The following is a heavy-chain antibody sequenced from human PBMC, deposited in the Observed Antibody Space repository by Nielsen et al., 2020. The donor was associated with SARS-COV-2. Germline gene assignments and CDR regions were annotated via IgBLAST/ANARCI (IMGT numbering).Heavy chain of an antibody. CDR2: IYYSGSV. V-gene: IGHV4-39*02. D-gene: IGHD2-2*01. Sequence: GSLRLSCTVSGGSLSSRNYYWGWIRQPPGKGLEWIGTIYYSGSVSYNPSPRSRVTISVDTSKKHFSLKLTSVTAADTAVYFCARGDIAVVPAAMFRGDDAFDIWGQGTMVRVSS. CDR1: GGSLSSRNYY. CDR3: ARGDIAVVPAAMFRGDDAFDI. J-gene: IGHJ3*02.